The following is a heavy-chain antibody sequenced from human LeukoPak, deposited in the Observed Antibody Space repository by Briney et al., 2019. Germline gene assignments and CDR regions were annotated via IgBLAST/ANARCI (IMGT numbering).Heavy chain of an antibody. CDR1: GFTFSKYN. J-gene: IGHJ4*02. CDR2: IYWNGGST. CDR3: ARGSYNWNLYYFDY. D-gene: IGHD1-20*01. Sequence: GGSLRLSCAASGFTFSKYNMNWVRQAPGKGLEWVSGIYWNGGSTGYADSVKGRFTISRDNAKNSLYLQMNSLRAEHTALYYCARGSYNWNLYYFDYWSQGTLVTVSS. V-gene: IGHV3-20*04.